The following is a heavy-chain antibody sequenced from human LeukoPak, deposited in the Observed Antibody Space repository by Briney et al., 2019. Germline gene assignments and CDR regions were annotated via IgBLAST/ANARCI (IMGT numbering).Heavy chain of an antibody. D-gene: IGHD3-16*02. Sequence: GGSLRLSCAASGFTFSSYAMHWVRQAPGKGLEWVAFIRYDGINKDYADSVKGPFTISRDNSKNMLYLQMSSLRAEDTAVYYCAKDRNVWGTYPLYVDYWGQGTLVTVSS. J-gene: IGHJ4*02. CDR2: IRYDGINK. CDR1: GFTFSSYA. V-gene: IGHV3-30*02. CDR3: AKDRNVWGTYPLYVDY.